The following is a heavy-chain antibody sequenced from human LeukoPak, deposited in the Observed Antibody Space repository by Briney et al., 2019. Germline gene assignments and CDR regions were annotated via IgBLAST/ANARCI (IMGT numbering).Heavy chain of an antibody. CDR2: INHSGST. V-gene: IGHV4-34*01. CDR1: GGSFSGYY. D-gene: IGHD3-22*01. Sequence: PSETLSLTCAVYGGSFSGYYWSWIRQPPGKGLEWIGEINHSGSTNYNPSLKSRVTISVDTSKNQFSLKLTSVTAADTAVYYCARQAFYYDSSGYSRRPDAFDIWGQGTMVTVSS. CDR3: ARQAFYYDSSGYSRRPDAFDI. J-gene: IGHJ3*02.